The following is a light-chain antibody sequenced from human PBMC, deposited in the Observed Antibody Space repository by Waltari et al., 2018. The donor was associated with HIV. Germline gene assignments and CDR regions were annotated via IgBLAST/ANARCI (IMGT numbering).Light chain of an antibody. J-gene: IGKJ1*01. CDR2: DAS. CDR3: RQYDDWPPWT. V-gene: IGKV3-15*01. Sequence: EVVLTQSSATLSVSPGERATLLCRASHNVGSKLAWYQQKHGQAPRLLIDDASTRATVILARFSGTGSGTDFTLTISSRQSEDFAVYYCRQYDDWPPWTFGQGTKVEFK. CDR1: HNVGSK.